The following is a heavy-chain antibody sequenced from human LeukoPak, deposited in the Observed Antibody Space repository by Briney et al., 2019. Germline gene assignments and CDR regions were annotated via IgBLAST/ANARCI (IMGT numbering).Heavy chain of an antibody. CDR3: AKDSRNYFSPDY. CDR2: IRYDGSNT. CDR1: GFTFSSYG. Sequence: GGSLRLSCAASGFTFSSYGMHWVRQAPGTGLEWVAFIRYDGSNTYYADSVKGRFTISRDNSKNSLYLQMKSLRAEDTVVYYCAKDSRNYFSPDYWGQGTLVTVSS. J-gene: IGHJ4*02. D-gene: IGHD1-7*01. V-gene: IGHV3-30*02.